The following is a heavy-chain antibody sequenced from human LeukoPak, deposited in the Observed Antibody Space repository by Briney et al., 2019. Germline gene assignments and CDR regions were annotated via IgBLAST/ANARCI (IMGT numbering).Heavy chain of an antibody. CDR3: AKEFSSITMIVEDAFDI. Sequence: PGGSLRLSCAASGFTFSSYWMSWVRQAPGKGLEWVANIKQDGSEKYYVDSVKGRFTISRDNAKNSLYLQMNSLRAEDTAVYYCAKEFSSITMIVEDAFDIWGQGTMVTVSS. CDR1: GFTFSSYW. CDR2: IKQDGSEK. J-gene: IGHJ3*02. D-gene: IGHD3-22*01. V-gene: IGHV3-7*03.